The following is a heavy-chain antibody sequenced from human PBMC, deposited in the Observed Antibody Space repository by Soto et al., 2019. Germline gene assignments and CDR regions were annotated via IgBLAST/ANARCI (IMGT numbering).Heavy chain of an antibody. J-gene: IGHJ6*02. D-gene: IGHD2-21*01. CDR3: ARDEGMWGMDV. CDR2: INAGNGNT. Sequence: QVQLVQSGAEVKKPGASVKVSCKASGYTFTSYAMHWVRQAPGQRLERMGWINAGNGNTKYSQKFQGRVTITRDTSASTAYMELSSLRSEDTAVYYCARDEGMWGMDVWGQGTTVTVSS. CDR1: GYTFTSYA. V-gene: IGHV1-3*01.